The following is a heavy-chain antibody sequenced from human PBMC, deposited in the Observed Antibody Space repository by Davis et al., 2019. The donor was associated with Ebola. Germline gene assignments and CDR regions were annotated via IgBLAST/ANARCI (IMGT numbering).Heavy chain of an antibody. CDR2: INHSGST. CDR1: GGSFSGYY. CDR3: ARVSYRGGNDY. V-gene: IGHV4-34*01. J-gene: IGHJ4*02. Sequence: SDPLSLTFAVYGGSFSGYYWRWIRQPPGKGLEWIGEINHSGSTNYNPSLKSRVTISVDTSKNQLSLKLSSVTAADTAVYYCARVSYRGGNDYWGQGTLVTVSS. D-gene: IGHD2-21*01.